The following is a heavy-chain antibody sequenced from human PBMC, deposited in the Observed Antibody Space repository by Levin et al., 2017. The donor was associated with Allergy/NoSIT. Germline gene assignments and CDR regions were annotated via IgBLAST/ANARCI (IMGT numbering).Heavy chain of an antibody. V-gene: IGHV3-30*04. D-gene: IGHD5-12*01. Sequence: PGGSLRLSCAASGFTFSSYAMHWVRQAPGKGLEWVAVISYDGSNKYYADSVKGRFTISRDNSKNTLYLQMNSLRAEDTAVYYCARERGEWLRSYGMDVWGQGTTVTVSS. CDR1: GFTFSSYA. J-gene: IGHJ6*02. CDR3: ARERGEWLRSYGMDV. CDR2: ISYDGSNK.